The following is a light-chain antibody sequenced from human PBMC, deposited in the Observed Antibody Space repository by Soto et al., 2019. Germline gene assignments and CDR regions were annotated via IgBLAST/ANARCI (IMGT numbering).Light chain of an antibody. Sequence: QSVLTQPASVSGSPGQSISISCTGTSNDIGAYNYVSWYQQHPGKAPKLIIYDVTHRPSGISSRFSGSKSANTASLTISGLQTEDEADYYCSSYTRSSTVVFGGGTKVTVL. J-gene: IGLJ2*01. CDR1: SNDIGAYNY. V-gene: IGLV2-14*03. CDR2: DVT. CDR3: SSYTRSSTVV.